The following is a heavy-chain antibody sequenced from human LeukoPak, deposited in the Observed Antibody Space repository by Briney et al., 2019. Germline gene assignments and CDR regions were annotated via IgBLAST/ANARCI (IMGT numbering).Heavy chain of an antibody. CDR1: GYTFTSYG. D-gene: IGHD3-10*01. CDR2: INPSGGST. J-gene: IGHJ4*02. V-gene: IGHV1-46*01. Sequence: ASVKVSCKASGYTFTSYGISWVRQAPGQELEWMGIINPSGGSTSYAQKFQGRVTMTRDTSTSTVYMELSSLRSEDTAVYYCARDDHVLLWFGELPYLDYWGQGTLVTVSS. CDR3: ARDDHVLLWFGELPYLDY.